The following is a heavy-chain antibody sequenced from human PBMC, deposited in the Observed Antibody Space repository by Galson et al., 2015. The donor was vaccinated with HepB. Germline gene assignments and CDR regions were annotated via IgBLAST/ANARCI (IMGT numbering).Heavy chain of an antibody. D-gene: IGHD3-10*01. J-gene: IGHJ6*02. Sequence: QSGAEVKKPGESLRISCKGSGYSFTSYWISWVRQMPGKGLEWMGRIDPSDSYTNYSPSFQGHVTISADKSISTAYLQWSSLKASDTAMYYCARQGKQGSGSYYKYHYYYYGMDVWGQGTTVTVSS. V-gene: IGHV5-10-1*01. CDR1: GYSFTSYW. CDR3: ARQGKQGSGSYYKYHYYYYGMDV. CDR2: IDPSDSYT.